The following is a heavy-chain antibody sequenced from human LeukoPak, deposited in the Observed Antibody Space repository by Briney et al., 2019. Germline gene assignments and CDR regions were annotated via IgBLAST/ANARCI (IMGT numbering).Heavy chain of an antibody. D-gene: IGHD2-2*01. Sequence: GRSLRLSCAASGFTFSSYAMHWVRQAPGKGLEWVAVISYDGSNKYYADSVKGRFTISRDNSKNTLYLQMNSLRAEDTAVYYCAREGVVPAAIGTRTYYFDYWGQGTLVTVSS. J-gene: IGHJ4*02. V-gene: IGHV3-30-3*01. CDR3: AREGVVPAAIGTRTYYFDY. CDR2: ISYDGSNK. CDR1: GFTFSSYA.